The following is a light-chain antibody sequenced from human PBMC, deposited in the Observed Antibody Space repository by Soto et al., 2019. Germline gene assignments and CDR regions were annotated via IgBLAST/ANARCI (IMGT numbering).Light chain of an antibody. CDR2: EGI. Sequence: QSVLTQPASVSGSLGQSITISFTGTGSDVGSYKLVSWYQQHPGKAPKLMIFEGINRPSGVSDRFSGSKSDNTASLTISGLQAEDEADYYCCSYVGTWVFGGGTKVTVL. J-gene: IGLJ3*02. CDR3: CSYVGTWV. CDR1: GSDVGSYKL. V-gene: IGLV2-23*01.